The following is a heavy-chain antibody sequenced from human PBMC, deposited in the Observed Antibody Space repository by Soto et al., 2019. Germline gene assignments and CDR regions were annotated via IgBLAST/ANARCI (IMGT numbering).Heavy chain of an antibody. V-gene: IGHV4-31*03. D-gene: IGHD1-26*01. CDR1: GGSITTVGNY. CDR3: ARLLGSGNYLGIFDAFDI. Sequence: QVQLQESGPGLVQPSQTLSLACTVSGGSITTVGNYWSWIRQFPGKGLERIGHISYSGSTNSNPSLRSRFSMSVDTSKNQFSLELSSVTAADTAVYYCARLLGSGNYLGIFDAFDIWGQGTVVTVSS. CDR2: ISYSGST. J-gene: IGHJ3*02.